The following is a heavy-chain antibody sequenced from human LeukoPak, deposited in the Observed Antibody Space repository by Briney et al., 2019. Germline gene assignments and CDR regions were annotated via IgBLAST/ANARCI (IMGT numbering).Heavy chain of an antibody. Sequence: SETLSLTCAVYGGSFSGYYWSWIRQPPGKGLEWIGYIYYSGSTNYNPSLKSRVTISVDTSKNQFSLKLSSVTAADTAVYYCASFSAYGDYGTWGQGTLVTVSS. CDR2: IYYSGST. V-gene: IGHV4-59*08. D-gene: IGHD4-17*01. CDR1: GGSFSGYY. J-gene: IGHJ5*02. CDR3: ASFSAYGDYGT.